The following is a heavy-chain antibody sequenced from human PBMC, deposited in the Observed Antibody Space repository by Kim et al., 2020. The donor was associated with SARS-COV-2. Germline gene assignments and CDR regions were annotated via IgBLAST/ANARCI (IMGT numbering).Heavy chain of an antibody. J-gene: IGHJ4*03. V-gene: IGHV3-30*04. CDR2: MSFDGFSK. CDR3: ATEGGTSGRCGYFDY. Sequence: GGSLRLSCATSGLYIIHWVRQAPGKGLEWVAAMSFDGFSKYFADSVKGRFTISRDDSKNMVWLQLNSLRDEDSAIYYCATEGGTSGRCGYFDYWSQGTLVTLSS. D-gene: IGHD6-19*01. CDR1: GLYI.